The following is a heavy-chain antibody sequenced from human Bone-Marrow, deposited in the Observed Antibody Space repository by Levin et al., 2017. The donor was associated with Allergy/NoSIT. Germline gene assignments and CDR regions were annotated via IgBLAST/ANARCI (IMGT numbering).Heavy chain of an antibody. J-gene: IGHJ3*02. CDR2: ISWDGGST. D-gene: IGHD3-22*01. CDR1: GFTFDDYT. Sequence: GESLKISCAASGFTFDDYTMHWVRQAPGKGLEWVSLISWDGGSTYYADSVKGRFTISRDNSKNSLYLQMNSLRTEDTALYYCAKDLSGYYGAELTDAFDIWGQGTMVTVSS. V-gene: IGHV3-43*01. CDR3: AKDLSGYYGAELTDAFDI.